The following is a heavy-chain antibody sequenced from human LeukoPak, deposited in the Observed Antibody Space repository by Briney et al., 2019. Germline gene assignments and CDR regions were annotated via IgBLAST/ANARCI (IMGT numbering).Heavy chain of an antibody. CDR2: INPNSGGT. Sequence: ASVKVSCKVSGYTLTELSMHWVRQAPGQGLEWMGWINPNSGGTNYAQKFQGRVTMTRDTSISTSYMELSRLRFDDTAVYYCARAGSGYDSFDIWGQGTMVTVSS. J-gene: IGHJ3*02. D-gene: IGHD5-12*01. CDR3: ARAGSGYDSFDI. CDR1: GYTLTELS. V-gene: IGHV1-2*02.